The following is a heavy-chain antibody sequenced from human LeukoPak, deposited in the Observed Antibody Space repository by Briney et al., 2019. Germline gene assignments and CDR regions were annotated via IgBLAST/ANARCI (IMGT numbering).Heavy chain of an antibody. CDR1: GGSISSSGYH. Sequence: SETLSLTCTVSGGSISSSGYHWGWIRQPAGKGLEWIGRIYTSGSTNYNPSLKSRVTIPVDTSKNQFSLKLSSVTAADTAVYYCARQLGPLLWFGELFYYYYMDVWGKGTTVTISS. CDR2: IYTSGST. J-gene: IGHJ6*03. CDR3: ARQLGPLLWFGELFYYYYMDV. D-gene: IGHD3-10*01. V-gene: IGHV4-61*02.